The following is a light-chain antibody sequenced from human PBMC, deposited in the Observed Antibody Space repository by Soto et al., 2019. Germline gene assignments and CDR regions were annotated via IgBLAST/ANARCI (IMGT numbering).Light chain of an antibody. V-gene: IGKV3-20*01. J-gene: IGKJ4*01. CDR1: QSVSTNY. CDR2: GAS. Sequence: EIVLTQSPGTLSLSPGERATLSCRASQSVSTNYLAWYQQKPGQAPRLLIYGASSRATGIPDRFSGSGSGAEFTLTISRLEPGDFAVYFCQQYGSVPLTFGGGTKVEIK. CDR3: QQYGSVPLT.